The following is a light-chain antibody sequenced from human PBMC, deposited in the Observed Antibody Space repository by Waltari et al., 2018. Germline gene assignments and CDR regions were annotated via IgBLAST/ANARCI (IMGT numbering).Light chain of an antibody. J-gene: IGKJ4*01. CDR1: QSLLHSNGYTY. CDR2: LGS. V-gene: IGKV2-28*01. Sequence: DTVMTQSPLSLPVTPGEPASISCRSSQSLLHSNGYTYLHWYLQKAGQSPRLLIYLGSNPASGVPDRFSGSGSGTDFTLKISRVEAEDVGVYYCMQALHTPLTFGGGTKVEIK. CDR3: MQALHTPLT.